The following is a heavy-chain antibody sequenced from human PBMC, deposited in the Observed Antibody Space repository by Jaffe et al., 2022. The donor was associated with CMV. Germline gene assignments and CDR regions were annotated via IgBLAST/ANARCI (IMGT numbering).Heavy chain of an antibody. J-gene: IGHJ6*02. CDR2: INHSGST. Sequence: QVQLQQWGAGLLKPSETLSLTCAVYGGSFSGYYWSWIRQPPGKGLEWIGEINHSGSTNYNPSLKSRVTISVDTSKNQFSLKLSSVTAADTAVYYCARGHISRGMDVWGQGTTVTVSS. V-gene: IGHV4-34*01. D-gene: IGHD1-20*01. CDR3: ARGHISRGMDV. CDR1: GGSFSGYY.